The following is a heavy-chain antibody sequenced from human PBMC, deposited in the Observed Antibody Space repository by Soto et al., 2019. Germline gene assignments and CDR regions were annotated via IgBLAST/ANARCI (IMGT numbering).Heavy chain of an antibody. D-gene: IGHD3-22*01. CDR2: IYYSGST. CDR3: ARGCDSSGYYCDY. Sequence: KASETLSLTCTVSGGSISSGDYYWSWIRQPPGKGLEWIGYIYYSGSTYYNPSLKSRVTISVDTSKNQFSLKLSSVTAADTAVYYCARGCDSSGYYCDYWGQGTLVTVSS. CDR1: GGSISSGDYY. V-gene: IGHV4-30-4*01. J-gene: IGHJ4*02.